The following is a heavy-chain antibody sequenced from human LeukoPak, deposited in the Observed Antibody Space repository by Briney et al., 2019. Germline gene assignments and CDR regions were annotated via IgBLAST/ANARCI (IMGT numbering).Heavy chain of an antibody. CDR1: GGTFSSYA. D-gene: IGHD6-13*01. CDR2: IIPIFGTA. Sequence: SVKVSCKASGGTFSSYAISWVRQAPGQGLEWMGRIIPIFGTANYAQKFQGRVTITTDESTSTAYMELSSLRSEDTAVSYCARRARIAAAWYYFDYWGQGTLVTVSS. J-gene: IGHJ4*02. CDR3: ARRARIAAAWYYFDY. V-gene: IGHV1-69*05.